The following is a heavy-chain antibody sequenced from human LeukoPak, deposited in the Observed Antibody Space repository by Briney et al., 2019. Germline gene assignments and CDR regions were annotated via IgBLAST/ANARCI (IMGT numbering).Heavy chain of an antibody. J-gene: IGHJ5*02. CDR2: ISTYNGNT. Sequence: ASVKVSCKASGYTFTTYGITWVRQAPGQGLEWMGWISTYNGNTNYAQNFQDRVTMTTDTSTSTAYMELRSLRSDDTAVYYCARDYYDSSGYYVGWFDPWGQGTLVTVSS. V-gene: IGHV1-18*01. CDR3: ARDYYDSSGYYVGWFDP. CDR1: GYTFTTYG. D-gene: IGHD3-22*01.